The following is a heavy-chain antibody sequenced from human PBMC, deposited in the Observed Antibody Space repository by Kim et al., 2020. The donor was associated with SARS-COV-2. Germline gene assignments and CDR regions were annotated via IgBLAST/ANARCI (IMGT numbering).Heavy chain of an antibody. Sequence: ASVKVSCKASGYTFTGYYMHWVRQAPGQGLEWMGWINPNSGGTNYAQKFQGRVTMTRDTSISTAYMELSRLRSDDTAVYYCARGGGTYYDFWSGLIGVYGMDVWGQGTTVTVSS. D-gene: IGHD3-3*01. CDR1: GYTFTGYY. CDR2: INPNSGGT. J-gene: IGHJ6*02. CDR3: ARGGGTYYDFWSGLIGVYGMDV. V-gene: IGHV1-2*02.